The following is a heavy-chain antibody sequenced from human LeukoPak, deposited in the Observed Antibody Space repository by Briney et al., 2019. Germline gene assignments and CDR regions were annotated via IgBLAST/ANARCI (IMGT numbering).Heavy chain of an antibody. CDR1: GGSISSSSYY. V-gene: IGHV4-39*01. Sequence: SETLSLTCTVSGGSISSSSYYCGWIRQPPGKGLEWIGSIYYSGSTYYNPSLKSRVTISVDTSKNQFSLKLSSVTAADTAVYYCARTDTIFGVVTPFRYWGQGTLVTVSS. D-gene: IGHD3-3*01. CDR2: IYYSGST. CDR3: ARTDTIFGVVTPFRY. J-gene: IGHJ4*02.